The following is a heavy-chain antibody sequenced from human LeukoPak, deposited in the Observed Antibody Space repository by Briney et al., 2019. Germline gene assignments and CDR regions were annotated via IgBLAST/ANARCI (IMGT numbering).Heavy chain of an antibody. CDR2: ISYDGSNK. CDR3: ARDLYI. J-gene: IGHJ4*02. CDR1: GFTLSSYA. V-gene: IGHV3-30-3*01. Sequence: PGRSLRLSCAASGFTLSSYAMHWVCQAPGKGLEWVAVISYDGSNKYYADSVKGRFTISRDNSKNTLYLQMNSLRAEDTAVYYCARDLYIGGQGTLVTVSS.